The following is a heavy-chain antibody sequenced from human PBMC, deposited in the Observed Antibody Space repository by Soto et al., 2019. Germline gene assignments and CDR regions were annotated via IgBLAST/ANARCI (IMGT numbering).Heavy chain of an antibody. CDR1: YGSISSYY. Sequence: PSQPLSHTCTVSYGSISSYYWSWILKNPFKLLEFIWYIYYSVSTNYNPSLKSRDTISVDTSKNQFSLKLSSVTAADTAVYYCARDIGKAAGAYWGQGPLVTVSP. CDR2: IYYSVST. J-gene: IGHJ4*02. V-gene: IGHV4-59*01. D-gene: IGHD6-13*01. CDR3: ARDIGKAAGAY.